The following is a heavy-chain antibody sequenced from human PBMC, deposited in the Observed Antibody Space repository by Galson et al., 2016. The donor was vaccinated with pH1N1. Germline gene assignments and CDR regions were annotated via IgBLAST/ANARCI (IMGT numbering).Heavy chain of an antibody. CDR2: IRSDGGNE. V-gene: IGHV3-30*02. CDR1: GFTFSTYA. CDR3: AKDLKVFWSGYLDS. J-gene: IGHJ4*02. D-gene: IGHD3-3*01. Sequence: SLRLSCAASGFTFSTYAMHWVRQAGKGLEWVAFIRSDGGNEHYVDSVKGRFTISRDNSKNTLYLQMSSLRLADTALYYCAKDLKVFWSGYLDSWGQGALVTVSS.